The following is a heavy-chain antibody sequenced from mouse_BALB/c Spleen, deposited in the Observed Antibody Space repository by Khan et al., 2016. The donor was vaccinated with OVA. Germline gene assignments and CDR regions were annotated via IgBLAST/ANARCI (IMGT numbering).Heavy chain of an antibody. CDR1: GFNIKDTY. D-gene: IGHD1-2*01. J-gene: IGHJ4*01. Sequence: VQLQQSGAELVKPGASVKLSCTASGFNIKDTYMHWMKQRPAQGLEWIGRIDPATENIKYDPKFQGKATITADTSSNTAYLHLTSLTSDDTSVYYCARTAIHYYGSYAMDYWCPGTSVTVSS. V-gene: IGHV14-3*02. CDR2: IDPATENI. CDR3: ARTAIHYYGSYAMDY.